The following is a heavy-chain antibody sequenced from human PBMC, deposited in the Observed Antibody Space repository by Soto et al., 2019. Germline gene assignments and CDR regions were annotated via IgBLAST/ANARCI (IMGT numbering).Heavy chain of an antibody. Sequence: ASVKVSCKASGYTFTGYYMHWVRQAPGQGLEWMGWINPNSGGTNYAQKFQGWVTMTRDTSISTAYMELSRLRSDDTAVYYCARDSRKLGYNWFDPWGQGTLVTVSS. CDR3: ARDSRKLGYNWFDP. CDR1: GYTFTGYY. J-gene: IGHJ5*02. CDR2: INPNSGGT. D-gene: IGHD7-27*01. V-gene: IGHV1-2*04.